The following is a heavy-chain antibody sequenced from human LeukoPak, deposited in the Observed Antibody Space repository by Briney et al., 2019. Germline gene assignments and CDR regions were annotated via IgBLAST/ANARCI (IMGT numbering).Heavy chain of an antibody. CDR3: ARDGTGIAAAGKNWYFDL. J-gene: IGHJ2*01. CDR1: GGTFSSYT. D-gene: IGHD6-13*01. V-gene: IGHV1-69*13. Sequence: SVKVSCKASGGTFSSYTISWVRQAPGQGLEWMGGINPIFGTANYAQKFQGRVTITADESTSTAYMELSSLRSEDTAVYYCARDGTGIAAAGKNWYFDLWGRGTLVTVSS. CDR2: INPIFGTA.